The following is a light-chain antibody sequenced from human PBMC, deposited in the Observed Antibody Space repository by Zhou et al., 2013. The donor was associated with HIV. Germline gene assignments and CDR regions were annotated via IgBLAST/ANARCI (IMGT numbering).Light chain of an antibody. CDR3: QQYNSYWK. CDR2: GAS. V-gene: IGKV3-20*01. CDR1: QSVSSSY. Sequence: EIVLTQSPGTLSLSPGERATLSCRASQSVSSSYLAWYQQKPDQAPRLLINGASSRATGIPDRFSGSGSGTDFTLTISSLQPDDFATYYCQQYNSYWKFGQGTKVEIK. J-gene: IGKJ1*01.